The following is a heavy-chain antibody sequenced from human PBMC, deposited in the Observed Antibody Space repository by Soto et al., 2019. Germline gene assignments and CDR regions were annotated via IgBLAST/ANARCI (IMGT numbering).Heavy chain of an antibody. J-gene: IGHJ2*01. V-gene: IGHV3-64*02. CDR1: GFTFSTYG. Sequence: EVQLVESGEGLVQPGGSLRLSCEGSGFTFSTYGMHWVRQAPGKGLEFVSSTSGSGRRTSYADSVKGRFIISRDNSKNTLYLQMGSLRIEDTAVSYCARGRGNYENWNFDLWGRGSLVTVSS. CDR3: ARGRGNYENWNFDL. CDR2: TSGSGRRT. D-gene: IGHD1-7*01.